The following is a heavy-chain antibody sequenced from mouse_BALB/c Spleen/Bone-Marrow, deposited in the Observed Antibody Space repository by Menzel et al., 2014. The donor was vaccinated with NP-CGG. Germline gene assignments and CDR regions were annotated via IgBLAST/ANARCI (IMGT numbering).Heavy chain of an antibody. CDR1: GYTFTDYA. V-gene: IGHV1S137*01. J-gene: IGHJ2*01. Sequence: QVQLQQSGPELVRPGVSVKISCKGSGYTFTDYAMHWVKQSHAKSLEWIGVISTYSGNTNYNQKFKGKAKMTVDKPSSTAYMELARLTSEDAAISYSARSYCGSRQPFDYWGQGTTLTGSS. D-gene: IGHD1-1*01. CDR3: ARSYCGSRQPFDY. CDR2: ISTYSGNT.